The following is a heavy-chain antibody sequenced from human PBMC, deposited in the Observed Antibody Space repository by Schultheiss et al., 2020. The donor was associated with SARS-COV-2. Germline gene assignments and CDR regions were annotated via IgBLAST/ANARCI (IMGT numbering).Heavy chain of an antibody. CDR2: IIPIFGTA. CDR3: ATLTGPNHGDY. Sequence: KISCKASGGTFSSYAISWVRQAPGQGLEWMGGIIPIFGTANYAQKFQGRVTITADESTSTAYMELSSLRSEDTAVYYCATLTGPNHGDYWGQGTLVTVSS. V-gene: IGHV1-69*01. CDR1: GGTFSSYA. D-gene: IGHD1-20*01. J-gene: IGHJ4*02.